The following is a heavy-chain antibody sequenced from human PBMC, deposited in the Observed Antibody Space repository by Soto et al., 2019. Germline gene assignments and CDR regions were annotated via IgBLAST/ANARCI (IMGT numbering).Heavy chain of an antibody. D-gene: IGHD6-13*01. CDR1: GYTFTSYG. J-gene: IGHJ4*02. Sequence: GASVKVSCKASGYTFTSYGINWVRQAPGQGLEWMGWISAYNGNTNSAQKLQGRVTMTRDTSITTTYMELNSLRAEDTAVYYCASGIAAAGTPLDYWGQGTLVTVSS. CDR3: ASGIAAAGTPLDY. V-gene: IGHV1-18*01. CDR2: ISAYNGNT.